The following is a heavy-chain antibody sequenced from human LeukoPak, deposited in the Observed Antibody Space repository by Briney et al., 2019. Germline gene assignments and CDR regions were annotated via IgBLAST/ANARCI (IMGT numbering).Heavy chain of an antibody. D-gene: IGHD3-10*01. Sequence: SETLSLTCTVSGGSINNYYWSWVRQPPGAGLEWLAYIYYTGSTNYNPSLKTRLTISVDTSKNQFSLKLSSVTAADTAVYYCARDVVRWFDPWGQGTLVTVSS. CDR3: ARDVVRWFDP. V-gene: IGHV4-59*12. CDR2: IYYTGST. CDR1: GGSINNYY. J-gene: IGHJ5*02.